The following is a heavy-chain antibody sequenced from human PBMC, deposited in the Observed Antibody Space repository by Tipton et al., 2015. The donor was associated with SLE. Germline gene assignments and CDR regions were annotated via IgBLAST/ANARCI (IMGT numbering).Heavy chain of an antibody. CDR2: IYYSGST. CDR1: GGSISSSSYY. J-gene: IGHJ4*02. V-gene: IGHV4-39*07. D-gene: IGHD6-13*01. CDR3: ARVGDEAAAALGY. Sequence: TLSLICTVSGGSISSSSYYWGWIRQPPGKGLEWIGSIYYSGSTYYNPSLKSRVTISVDTSKNQFSLKLSSVTAADTAVYYCARVGDEAAAALGYWGQGTLVTVSS.